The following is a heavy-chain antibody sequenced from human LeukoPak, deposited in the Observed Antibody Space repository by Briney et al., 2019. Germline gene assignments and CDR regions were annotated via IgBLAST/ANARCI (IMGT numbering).Heavy chain of an antibody. CDR2: IYYSGST. CDR3: ARTNGGAYSGYLDS. V-gene: IGHV4-39*07. J-gene: IGHJ4*02. Sequence: ETLSLTCTVSGGSISSSSYYWGWIRQPPGKGLEWIGSIYYSGSTYYNPSLKSRVTISVDTSKNQFSLKLSSVTAADTALYYCARTNGGAYSGYLDSWGQGTLVTVSS. CDR1: GGSISSSSYY. D-gene: IGHD3-22*01.